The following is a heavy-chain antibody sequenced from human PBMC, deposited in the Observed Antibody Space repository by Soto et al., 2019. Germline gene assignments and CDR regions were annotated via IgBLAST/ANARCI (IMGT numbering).Heavy chain of an antibody. V-gene: IGHV1-69*02. CDR1: GGTFSSYT. CDR2: IIPILGIA. J-gene: IGHJ4*02. Sequence: QVQLVQSGAEVKKPGSSVKVSCKASGGTFSSYTISWVRQAPGQGLEWMGRIIPILGIANYAQKFQGRVTITADKSTSTAYMELSSLRSEHTAMYYCARARDDFWSVLPAGYFDYWGQGTLVTVSS. D-gene: IGHD3-3*01. CDR3: ARARDDFWSVLPAGYFDY.